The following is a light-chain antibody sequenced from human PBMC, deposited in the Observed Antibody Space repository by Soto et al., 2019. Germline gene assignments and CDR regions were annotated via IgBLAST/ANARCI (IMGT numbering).Light chain of an antibody. Sequence: QSVLTQPPSVSVAPGQRVTISCTGSSSNIGAGYDVHWYQQLPGRAPKLLIYGNTNRPSGVPDRFSGSKSGTSASLAITGLQAEDEADYYCLSFDSSLSVVFGGGTQLPVL. J-gene: IGLJ2*01. CDR3: LSFDSSLSVV. CDR1: SSNIGAGYD. CDR2: GNT. V-gene: IGLV1-40*01.